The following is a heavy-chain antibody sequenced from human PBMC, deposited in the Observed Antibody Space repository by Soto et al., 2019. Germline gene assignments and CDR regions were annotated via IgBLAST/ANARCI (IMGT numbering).Heavy chain of an antibody. D-gene: IGHD4-17*01. V-gene: IGHV1-18*01. CDR2: ISASNGDT. CDR1: GNSLSSYV. Sequence: QVHLVQTGGELKKPGASVKVSCRASGNSLSSYVISWVRQAPGQGLKWRGWISASNGDTNYAQKFQGRFIITTDTSTNTAYLEVRSLTSDDTAVYYCARRGDSGAYTGKMEVWGKGTTVTVSS. J-gene: IGHJ6*04. CDR3: ARRGDSGAYTGKMEV.